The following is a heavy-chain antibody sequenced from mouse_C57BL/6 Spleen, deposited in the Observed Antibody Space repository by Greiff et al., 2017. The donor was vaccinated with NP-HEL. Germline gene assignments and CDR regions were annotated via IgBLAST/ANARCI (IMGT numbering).Heavy chain of an antibody. Sequence: EVQLQQSGPELVKPGASVKISCKASGYTFTDYYMNWVKQSHGKSLEWIGDINPNNGGTSYNQKFKGKATLTVDKSSSTAYMELRSLTSEDSAVYYCAVDYYGSSYLFAYWGQGTLVTVSA. J-gene: IGHJ3*01. CDR2: INPNNGGT. CDR1: GYTFTDYY. D-gene: IGHD1-1*01. V-gene: IGHV1-26*01. CDR3: AVDYYGSSYLFAY.